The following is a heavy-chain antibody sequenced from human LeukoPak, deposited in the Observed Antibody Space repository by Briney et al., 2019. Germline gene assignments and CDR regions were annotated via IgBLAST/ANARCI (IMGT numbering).Heavy chain of an antibody. CDR1: GGSFSDYY. J-gene: IGHJ4*02. V-gene: IGHV4-34*01. D-gene: IGHD6-13*01. Sequence: SETLSLTCAVYGGSFSDYYWSWIRQPPGEGLEWIGEINHSGSTNYNPSLKSRVTISIDTSKNQFSLKLSFVTAADTAVYYCARAGFGLAPHRGTPFDYWGQGTLVTVSS. CDR3: ARAGFGLAPHRGTPFDY. CDR2: INHSGST.